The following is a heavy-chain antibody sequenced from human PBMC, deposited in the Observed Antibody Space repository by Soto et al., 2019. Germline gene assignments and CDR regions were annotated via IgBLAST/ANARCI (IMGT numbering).Heavy chain of an antibody. D-gene: IGHD3-10*01. CDR1: GFTFSSYA. CDR2: ISGSGGST. Sequence: EVPLLESGGGLVQPGGSLRLSCAASGFTFSSYAMSWVRQAPGKGLEWVSAISGSGGSTYYADSVKGRFTISRDNSKNTLYLQMNSLRAEDTAVYYCAKGQGRFGAFDYWGQGTLVTVSS. J-gene: IGHJ4*02. CDR3: AKGQGRFGAFDY. V-gene: IGHV3-23*01.